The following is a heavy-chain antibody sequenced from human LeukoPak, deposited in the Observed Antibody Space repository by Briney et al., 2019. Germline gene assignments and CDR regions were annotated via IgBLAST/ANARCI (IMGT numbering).Heavy chain of an antibody. CDR2: ISGSGGST. D-gene: IGHD6-13*01. J-gene: IGHJ4*02. Sequence: GGSLRLSCAASGFTFSSYAMSWVRQAPGKGLEWVSAISGSGGSTYYADSVKGRFTISRDNAKNSLYLQMNSLRAEDTAVYYCARDRWIAAAGSDYWGQGTLVTVSS. CDR3: ARDRWIAAAGSDY. CDR1: GFTFSSYA. V-gene: IGHV3-23*01.